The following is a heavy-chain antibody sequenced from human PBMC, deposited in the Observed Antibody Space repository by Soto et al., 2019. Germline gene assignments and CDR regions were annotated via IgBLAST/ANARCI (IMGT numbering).Heavy chain of an antibody. V-gene: IGHV1-58*02. D-gene: IGHD6-13*01. CDR3: ALTEFQQQGDWFDP. CDR1: GFTFTSSA. CDR2: IVVGSGNT. J-gene: IGHJ5*02. Sequence: SVKVSCKASGFTFTSSAMQWVRQARGQRLEWIGWIVVGSGNTNYAQKLQDRVTITTDTSTSTAYMELRSLRSEDTAVYYCALTEFQQQGDWFDPWGQGTLVTVSS.